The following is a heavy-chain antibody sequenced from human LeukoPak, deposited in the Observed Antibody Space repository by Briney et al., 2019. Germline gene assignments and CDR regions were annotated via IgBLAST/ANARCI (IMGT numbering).Heavy chain of an antibody. CDR3: ARRGGSYSHSDF. D-gene: IGHD1-26*01. Sequence: GGSLRLSCAASGLSISDNYMSWVRQAPGKGLEWVSIIHSGGNIYYADSVKGRFTISRDNSKNTLYLQMNSLRAEDTAVYYCARRGGSYSHSDFWGQGTLVTVSS. J-gene: IGHJ4*02. V-gene: IGHV3-53*01. CDR1: GLSISDNY. CDR2: IHSGGNI.